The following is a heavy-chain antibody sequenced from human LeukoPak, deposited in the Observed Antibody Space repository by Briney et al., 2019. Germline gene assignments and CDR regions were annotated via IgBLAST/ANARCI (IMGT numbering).Heavy chain of an antibody. CDR3: ARDRSGNNYYFDY. CDR1: GGSISSSSYY. CDR2: ISYSRST. J-gene: IGHJ4*02. D-gene: IGHD1-20*01. V-gene: IGHV4-39*07. Sequence: PSETLSLTCTVSGGSISSSSYYWAWIRQPPGKGLEWIGSISYSRSTYYNPSLKSRVTISVDTSKNQFSLKLSSVTAADTAVYYCARDRSGNNYYFDYWGQGTLVTVSS.